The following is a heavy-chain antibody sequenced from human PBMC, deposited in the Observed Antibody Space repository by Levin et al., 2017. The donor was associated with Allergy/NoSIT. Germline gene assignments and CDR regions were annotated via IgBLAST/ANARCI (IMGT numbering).Heavy chain of an antibody. J-gene: IGHJ4*02. CDR3: AKSAAYGPPRLHFDN. V-gene: IGHV3-23*01. D-gene: IGHD3-10*01. Sequence: LPGGSLRLSCAASGFIFSTHAISWVRQTPGKGLEWVSTIGNSDDTYYADSVKGRFTISRDNSRNTLYLQMNSLRVDDTAVYYCAKSAAYGPPRLHFDNWGQGTLVTVSS. CDR2: IGNSDDT. CDR1: GFIFSTHA.